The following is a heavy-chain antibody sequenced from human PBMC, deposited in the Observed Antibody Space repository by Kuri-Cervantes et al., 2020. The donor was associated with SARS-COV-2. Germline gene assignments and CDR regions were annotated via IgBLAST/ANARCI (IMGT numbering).Heavy chain of an antibody. CDR2: ISSSSSYI. J-gene: IGHJ3*02. CDR3: ARDRPSNYYGSGSSLDAFDI. D-gene: IGHD3-10*01. Sequence: GGSLRLSCAASGFTFSSYSMNWVRQAPGKGLEWVSSISSSSSYIYYADSVKGRFTISRDNAKNSLYLQMNGLRAEDTAVYYCARDRPSNYYGSGSSLDAFDIWGQGTMVTVSS. CDR1: GFTFSSYS. V-gene: IGHV3-21*01.